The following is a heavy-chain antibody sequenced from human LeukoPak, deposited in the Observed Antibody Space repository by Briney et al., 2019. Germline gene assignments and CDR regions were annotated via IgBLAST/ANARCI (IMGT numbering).Heavy chain of an antibody. CDR3: AKSFSGTYPGLDY. Sequence: GSLRLSCAASGFTFSSYAMSWIRQPPGKGLEWIGYIYYSGSTNYNPSLKSRVTISVDTSRTQFSLKLNSVTAADTAVYYCAKSFSGTYPGLDYWGQGTLVAVSS. CDR1: GFTFSSYA. CDR2: IYYSGST. V-gene: IGHV4-59*08. J-gene: IGHJ4*02. D-gene: IGHD3-10*01.